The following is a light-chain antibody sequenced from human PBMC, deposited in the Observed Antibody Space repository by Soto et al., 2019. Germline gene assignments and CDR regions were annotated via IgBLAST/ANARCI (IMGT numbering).Light chain of an antibody. J-gene: IGLJ2*01. V-gene: IGLV1-40*01. CDR1: SSYIGAGYD. Sequence: QAVVTQPPSVSGAPGQRVTISCTGSSSYIGAGYDVHWYQQLPGTAPKLLIYANTTRPSGVPDRFSGSKSGTSASLAITGLQAEDEADYYCQSYDDSLGGHVIFGGGTKLTVL. CDR3: QSYDDSLGGHVI. CDR2: ANT.